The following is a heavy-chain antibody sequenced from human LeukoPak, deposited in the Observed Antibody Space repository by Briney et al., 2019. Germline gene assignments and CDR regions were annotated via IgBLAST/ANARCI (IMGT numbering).Heavy chain of an antibody. J-gene: IGHJ4*02. D-gene: IGHD2-8*01. V-gene: IGHV3-74*01. CDR2: INSDGSTT. CDR3: ARGNGESFPPHFDY. CDR1: GFTFSSYW. Sequence: GGSLRFSCAASGFTFSSYWMHWVRQGPGKGLVWVSRINSDGSTTNYADSVKGRFTISRDNAKNTLYLQMNSVRVEDTAVYYCARGNGESFPPHFDYWGQGTLVRVSS.